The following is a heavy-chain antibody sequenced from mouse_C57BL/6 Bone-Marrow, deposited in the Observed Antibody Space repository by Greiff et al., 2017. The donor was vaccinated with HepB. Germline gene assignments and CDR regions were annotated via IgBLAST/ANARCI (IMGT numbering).Heavy chain of an antibody. CDR3: ARRPYSNWAMDY. Sequence: QVQLQQPGAELVKPGASVKLSCKASGYTFTSYWMHWVKQRPGQGLEWIGMIHPNSGSTNYNEKFKSKATLTVDKSSSTAYMQLSSLTSEDSAVYYCARRPYSNWAMDYWGLGTSVTVSS. D-gene: IGHD2-5*01. CDR2: IHPNSGST. V-gene: IGHV1-64*01. J-gene: IGHJ4*01. CDR1: GYTFTSYW.